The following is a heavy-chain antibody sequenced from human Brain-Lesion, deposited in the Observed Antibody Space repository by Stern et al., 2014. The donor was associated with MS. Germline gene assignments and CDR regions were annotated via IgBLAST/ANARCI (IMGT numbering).Heavy chain of an antibody. CDR2: VNNDGRRT. J-gene: IGHJ5*01. Sequence: EVHLVESGGGLVQPGGSPRLSCAASGFTFSNYWMHWVRQAPGKGLVWVSRVNNDGRRTSYADSVKGRFTMSRDNAKNTLYLQMNSLRVEDTAIYYCARGERWFDSWGQGTLVTVSS. V-gene: IGHV3-74*02. CDR3: ARGERWFDS. CDR1: GFTFSNYW. D-gene: IGHD3-10*01.